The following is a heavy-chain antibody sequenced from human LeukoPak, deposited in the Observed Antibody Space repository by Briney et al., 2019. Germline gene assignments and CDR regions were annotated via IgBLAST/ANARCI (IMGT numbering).Heavy chain of an antibody. CDR2: IYTSGST. D-gene: IGHD3-16*01. Sequence: PSETLSLTCTVSDGSISSYSWSWIRQPAGKGLEWIGRIYTSGSTNYNPSLKSRVTMSVDTSKKQFSLKLSSVTAADTAVYYCARLEVITFGGVNWFDPWGQGTLVTVSS. CDR1: DGSISSYS. V-gene: IGHV4-4*07. J-gene: IGHJ5*02. CDR3: ARLEVITFGGVNWFDP.